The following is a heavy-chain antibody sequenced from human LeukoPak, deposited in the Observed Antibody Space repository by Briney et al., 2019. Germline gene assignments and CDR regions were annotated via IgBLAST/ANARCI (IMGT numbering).Heavy chain of an antibody. D-gene: IGHD5-18*01. CDR3: ARAYRAHQTFHSYHYFDY. J-gene: IGHJ4*02. CDR2: INQSGST. Sequence: KSSETLSLTCAVYGGSSSNYYWNWIRQSPGKGREWIGEINQSGSTKYNPSLKSRVTISGDTSKNQFSLRLNSVTAADTAVYFCARAYRAHQTFHSYHYFDYWGQGTLVTVSS. CDR1: GGSSSNYY. V-gene: IGHV4-34*01.